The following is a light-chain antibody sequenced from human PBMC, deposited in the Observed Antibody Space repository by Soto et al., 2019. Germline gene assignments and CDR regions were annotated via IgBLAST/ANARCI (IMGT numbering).Light chain of an antibody. Sequence: QSALTQPASVSGSPGQSITISCTGTSSDVGGYNYVSWDQQHPGKAPKLMLYDVSDRPSGVSSRFSGSKSGNTASLTISGLQVEDEADYYCSSYTSRSTLVFGGGTKVTVL. CDR2: DVS. V-gene: IGLV2-14*01. CDR1: SSDVGGYNY. J-gene: IGLJ2*01. CDR3: SSYTSRSTLV.